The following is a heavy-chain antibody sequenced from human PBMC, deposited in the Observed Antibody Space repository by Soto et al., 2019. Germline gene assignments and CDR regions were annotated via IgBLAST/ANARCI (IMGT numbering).Heavy chain of an antibody. CDR1: GYTFTGYY. D-gene: IGHD2-2*01. CDR2: INPNSGGT. Sequence: QVQLVQSGAEVKKPGASVKVSCKASGYTFTGYYMHWVRQAPRQGLEWMGWINPNSGGTNYAQKFQGWVTMTRDTSISTAYMELSRLGSDDTAVYYCARAGIVVVPAAMDYYYGMDVWGQGTTVTVSS. J-gene: IGHJ6*02. CDR3: ARAGIVVVPAAMDYYYGMDV. V-gene: IGHV1-2*04.